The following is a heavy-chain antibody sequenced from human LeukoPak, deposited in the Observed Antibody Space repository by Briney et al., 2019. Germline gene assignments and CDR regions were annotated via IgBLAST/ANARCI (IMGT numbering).Heavy chain of an antibody. CDR1: GGSISSSSYY. CDR3: ARDMGVSSSWYVGY. D-gene: IGHD6-13*01. Sequence: ETLSLTCTVSGGSISSSSYYWGWIRQPPGKGLEWVSVISGSGGSTYYADSVKGRFTISRDKSKNTLYLQMNSLRAEDTAVYYCARDMGVSSSWYVGYWGQETLVTVSS. J-gene: IGHJ4*02. CDR2: ISGSGGST. V-gene: IGHV3-23*01.